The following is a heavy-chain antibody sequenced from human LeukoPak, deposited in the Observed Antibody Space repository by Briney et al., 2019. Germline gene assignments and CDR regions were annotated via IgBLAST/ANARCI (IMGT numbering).Heavy chain of an antibody. Sequence: GGSLRLSCAASGFSFRDYYMSWIRQAPGKGLEWVSYISTDSVYTNYADPVKGRFTISRDNAEKSLFLQMNSLRDEDTAVYYCARDPGYSSTGVDAFDIWGRGTMVTVSS. V-gene: IGHV3-11*06. CDR3: ARDPGYSSTGVDAFDI. J-gene: IGHJ3*02. CDR1: GFSFRDYY. CDR2: ISTDSVYT. D-gene: IGHD6-13*01.